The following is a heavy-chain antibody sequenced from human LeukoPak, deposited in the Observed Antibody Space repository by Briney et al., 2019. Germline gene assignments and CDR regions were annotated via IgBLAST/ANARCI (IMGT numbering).Heavy chain of an antibody. D-gene: IGHD1-1*01. CDR1: GFTLSDYW. CDR2: IKQEGSEK. V-gene: IGHV3-7*01. J-gene: IGHJ4*02. CDR3: TRGGVVGGRLDN. Sequence: PGGSLRLSCVASGFTLSDYWMSWVRQTPGKGLEWVDNIKQEGSEKEYVESVKGRFTISRDNAKNSVYLEMSSLRVEDTAVYYCTRGGVVGGRLDNWGQGTMVTVSS.